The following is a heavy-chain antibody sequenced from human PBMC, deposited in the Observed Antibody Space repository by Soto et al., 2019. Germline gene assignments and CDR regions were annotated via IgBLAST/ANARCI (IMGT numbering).Heavy chain of an antibody. CDR1: GFTFSDYY. J-gene: IGHJ4*02. CDR2: ISHSGTTI. D-gene: IGHD4-17*01. CDR3: ARFARYGDYGESFDS. V-gene: IGHV3-11*01. Sequence: QVQLVESGGGLVKPGGSLTLSCAASGFTFSDYYMSWIRQAPGKGLEWVSYISHSGTTIYYAASVKGRFTISRDNAKNSLYLQMNSLRAEDTAVYYCARFARYGDYGESFDSWGQGTLVTVSS.